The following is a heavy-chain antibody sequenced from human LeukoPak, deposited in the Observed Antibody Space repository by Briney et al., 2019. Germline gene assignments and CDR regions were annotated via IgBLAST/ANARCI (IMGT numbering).Heavy chain of an antibody. J-gene: IGHJ4*02. D-gene: IGHD1-26*01. CDR2: ISSSGSTI. CDR3: ASGSGSFILDY. Sequence: GGSLRLSCAASGFTFDYYGMSWVRQAPGKGLEWVSYISSSGSTIYYADSVKGRFTISRDNAKNSLYLQMNSLRAEDTAVYYCASGSGSFILDYWGQGTLVTVSS. CDR1: GFTFDYYG. V-gene: IGHV3-48*04.